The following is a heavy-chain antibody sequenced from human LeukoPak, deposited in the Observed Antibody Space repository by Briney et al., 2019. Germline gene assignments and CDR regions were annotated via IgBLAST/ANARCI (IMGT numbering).Heavy chain of an antibody. Sequence: GRSLRLSCGASGFTFRNYGMHWVRQAPGKGLEWVAVVWYDGRNKYYADSVKGRFTISRDNSKNTLFLQMDTLRAEDTAVYYCARGGCGITSCYDYWGQGTLVTVSS. D-gene: IGHD2-2*01. CDR1: GFTFRNYG. J-gene: IGHJ4*02. CDR2: VWYDGRNK. CDR3: ARGGCGITSCYDY. V-gene: IGHV3-33*01.